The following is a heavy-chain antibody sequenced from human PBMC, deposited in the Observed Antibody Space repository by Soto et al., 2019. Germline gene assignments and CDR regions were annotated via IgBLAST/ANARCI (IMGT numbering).Heavy chain of an antibody. CDR1: GYSISSSHW. Sequence: QVQLQESGPGLVKPSDTLSLTCAVSGYSISSSHWWGWIRQPPGKGLEWIGYIYYSGSTYYNPSLKSRVTXSXXTSKIQCSLKVSSVTAVDTAVYYCARSYRDYGMDVWGQGTTVTVSS. J-gene: IGHJ6*02. D-gene: IGHD5-18*01. V-gene: IGHV4-28*01. CDR3: ARSYRDYGMDV. CDR2: IYYSGST.